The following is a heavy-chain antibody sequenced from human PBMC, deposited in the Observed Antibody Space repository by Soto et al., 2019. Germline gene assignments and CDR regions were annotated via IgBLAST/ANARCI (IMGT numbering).Heavy chain of an antibody. CDR1: GFTFSDYA. J-gene: IGHJ4*02. CDR2: VSHDGRNT. V-gene: IGHV3-30*18. D-gene: IGHD6-19*01. CDR3: AKGGRQWLVTSGFNY. Sequence: VQLVESGGGVVQPGRSLRLSCAASGFTFSDYAMHWVRQAPGKGLEWVAVVSHDGRNTHYADSVKGRFTISRDSSKNMVSLEMTSLRAEDTALYYCAKGGRQWLVTSGFNYWGQGALVTVSS.